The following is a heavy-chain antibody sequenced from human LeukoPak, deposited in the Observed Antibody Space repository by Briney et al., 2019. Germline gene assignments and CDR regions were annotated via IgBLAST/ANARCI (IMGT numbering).Heavy chain of an antibody. CDR3: AKSLSYSGFDY. Sequence: GGSLRLPCAASGFTFSSYAMSWVRQAPGKGLEWVSAISSSGGSTYYADSVKGRFTISRDNSKNTLFLQVNSLRAEDTAIYYCAKSLSYSGFDYWGQGTLVTVSS. J-gene: IGHJ4*02. CDR2: ISSSGGST. V-gene: IGHV3-23*01. D-gene: IGHD2-21*01. CDR1: GFTFSSYA.